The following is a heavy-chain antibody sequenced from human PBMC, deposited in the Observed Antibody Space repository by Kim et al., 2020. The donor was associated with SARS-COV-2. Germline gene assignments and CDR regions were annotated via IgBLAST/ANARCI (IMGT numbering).Heavy chain of an antibody. CDR1: GFTFGSYG. V-gene: IGHV3-23*01. D-gene: IGHD4-17*01. J-gene: IGHJ3*02. Sequence: LSLTCAASGFTFGSYGFSWVRQAPGRGLEWVSAISDSGVQTNFADSVKGRFTVSRDNSNNMLYLQMNSLRVEDTAVYYCAKRGDYWAFDIWGQGTMVTVS. CDR3: AKRGDYWAFDI. CDR2: ISDSGVQT.